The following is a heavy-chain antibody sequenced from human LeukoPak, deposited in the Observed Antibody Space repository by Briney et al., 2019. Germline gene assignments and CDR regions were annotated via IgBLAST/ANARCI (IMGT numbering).Heavy chain of an antibody. V-gene: IGHV4-59*01. J-gene: IGHJ4*02. Sequence: SETLSLTCTVSGGSISGYYWSWIRQPPGKGLEWIGYIYYSGSTNYNPSLKSRVTISVDTSKHQFSLKLRSVTAADTAVYYCARVTGNIAAIADWGQGTLVTVSS. CDR3: ARVTGNIAAIAD. D-gene: IGHD6-6*01. CDR1: GGSISGYY. CDR2: IYYSGST.